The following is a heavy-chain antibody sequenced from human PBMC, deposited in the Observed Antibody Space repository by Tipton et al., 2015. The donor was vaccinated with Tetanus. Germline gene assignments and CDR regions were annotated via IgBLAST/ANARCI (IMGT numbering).Heavy chain of an antibody. CDR3: ARDQARGARGWNYFDS. CDR2: IYSSGST. J-gene: IGHJ4*02. V-gene: IGHV4-31*03. Sequence: LVKPTQTLSLTCTVSGGSISSGGYYWSWIRQRPGKGLEWIGDIYSSGSTYSNPSLKGRVTISVDTSKNQFSLRLNSVTAADTAVYYCARDQARGARGWNYFDSWGLGTLVTVSS. CDR1: GGSISSGGYY. D-gene: IGHD1-26*01.